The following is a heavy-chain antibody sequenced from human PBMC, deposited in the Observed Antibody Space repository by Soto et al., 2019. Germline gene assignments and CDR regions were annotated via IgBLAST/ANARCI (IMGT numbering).Heavy chain of an antibody. V-gene: IGHV1-18*01. Sequence: AASVKVSCKASGYTFTSYGISWVRQAPGQGLEWMGWISANNGNTNYAQKIQGRVTMTTDTSTSTAYMELRSLRSDDTAVYYCARDGRYSGSYGGYYFDYWGQGTMVTVSS. CDR1: GYTFTSYG. CDR2: ISANNGNT. J-gene: IGHJ4*02. CDR3: ARDGRYSGSYGGYYFDY. D-gene: IGHD1-26*01.